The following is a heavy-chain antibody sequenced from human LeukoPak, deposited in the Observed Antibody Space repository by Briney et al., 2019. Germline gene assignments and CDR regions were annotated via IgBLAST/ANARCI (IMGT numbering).Heavy chain of an antibody. D-gene: IGHD4-17*01. CDR3: ARVSQSYGDYVWFDP. J-gene: IGHJ5*02. Sequence: GASVKVSCTTSGYTFTNYDINWVRQATGQGLEWMGGIIPIFGTANYAQKFQGRVTITADESTSTAYMELSSLRSEDTAVYYCARVSQSYGDYVWFDPWGQGTLVTVSS. CDR1: GYTFTNYD. CDR2: IIPIFGTA. V-gene: IGHV1-69*13.